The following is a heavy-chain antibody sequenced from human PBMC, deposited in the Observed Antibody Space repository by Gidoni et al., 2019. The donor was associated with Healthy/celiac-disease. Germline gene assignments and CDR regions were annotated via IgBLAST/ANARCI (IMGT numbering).Heavy chain of an antibody. CDR2: IIPIFGTA. CDR1: GGNFSSYA. J-gene: IGHJ4*02. Sequence: QVQLVQSGAEVKKPGSSVKVSCKASGGNFSSYAISWVRQAPGQGLEWRGGIIPIFGTANYAQKFQGRVTITADESTSTAYMELSSLRSEDTAVYYCARSKMWELLSGEFDYWGQGTLVTVSS. D-gene: IGHD1-26*01. CDR3: ARSKMWELLSGEFDY. V-gene: IGHV1-69*01.